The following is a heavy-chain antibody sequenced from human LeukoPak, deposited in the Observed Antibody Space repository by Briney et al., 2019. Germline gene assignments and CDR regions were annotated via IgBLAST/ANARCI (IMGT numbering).Heavy chain of an antibody. CDR2: IYYSGST. Sequence: PSETLSLTCAVYGGSFSGYYWSWIRQPPGKGLEWIGSIYYSGSTYYNPSLKSRVTISVDTSKNQFSLKLSSVTAADTAVYYCARTRRSTSYYYYYYMDVWGKGTTVTVSS. J-gene: IGHJ6*03. CDR3: ARTRRSTSYYYYYYMDV. V-gene: IGHV4-34*01. D-gene: IGHD2-2*01. CDR1: GGSFSGYY.